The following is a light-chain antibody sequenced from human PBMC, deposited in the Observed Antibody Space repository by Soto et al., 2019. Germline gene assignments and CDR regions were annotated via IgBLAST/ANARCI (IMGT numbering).Light chain of an antibody. CDR1: NSNIGADYG. V-gene: IGLV1-40*01. CDR3: QSYDSNLVGLV. CDR2: GNN. J-gene: IGLJ3*02. Sequence: QSVLTQPPSVSGAPGQRVTISCTGTNSNIGADYGVQWYQQFPGTAPKLLIYGNNNRPSGVSDRFSGSKSATSASLAITGVQPGDEAAYYCQSYDSNLVGLVFGAGTKVTVL.